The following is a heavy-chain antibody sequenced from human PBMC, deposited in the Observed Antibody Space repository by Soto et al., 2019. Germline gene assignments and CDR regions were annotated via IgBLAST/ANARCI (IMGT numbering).Heavy chain of an antibody. J-gene: IGHJ4*02. CDR1: GFTFGTYG. CDR3: AKLIISVTNTMDYFDY. Sequence: GGSLRLSCAASGFTFGTYGMSWVRQAPGKGLEWVSTITGSGGRTYYSDSVKGRFTISRDNSKNTLYLQMNSLRAEDTAFYYCAKLIISVTNTMDYFDYWGQGT. D-gene: IGHD3-10*01. V-gene: IGHV3-23*01. CDR2: ITGSGGRT.